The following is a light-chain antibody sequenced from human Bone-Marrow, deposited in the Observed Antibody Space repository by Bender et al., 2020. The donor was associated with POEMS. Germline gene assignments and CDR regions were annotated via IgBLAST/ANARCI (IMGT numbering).Light chain of an antibody. V-gene: IGLV2-14*03. CDR2: DVN. CDR3: SSYTSTRMLV. CDR1: SSDAGGYNY. J-gene: IGLJ3*02. Sequence: QSALTQPASVSGSPGQSITISCTGTSSDAGGYNYVSWYQKHPGKAPKVMIYDVNSRPSGVSNRFSGSKSGNTASLTISGLQAEDEADYYCSSYTSTRMLVFGGGTKVTVL.